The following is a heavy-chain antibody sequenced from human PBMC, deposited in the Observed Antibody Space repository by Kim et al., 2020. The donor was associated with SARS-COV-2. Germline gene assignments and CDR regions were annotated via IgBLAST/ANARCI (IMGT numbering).Heavy chain of an antibody. V-gene: IGHV4-34*01. CDR3: ARGLRAGSGSSTFDY. CDR2: INHSGST. Sequence: SETLSLTCAVYGGSFSGYYWSWIRQPPGKGLEWIGEINHSGSTNYNPSLKSRVIISVDTSKNQFSLKLSSVTAADTAVYYCARGLRAGSGSSTFDYWGQGTLVTVSS. D-gene: IGHD3-10*01. CDR1: GGSFSGYY. J-gene: IGHJ4*02.